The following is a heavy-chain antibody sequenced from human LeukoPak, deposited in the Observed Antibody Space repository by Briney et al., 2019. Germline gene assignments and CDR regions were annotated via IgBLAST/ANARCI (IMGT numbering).Heavy chain of an antibody. CDR3: ARGGPTHGDYG. D-gene: IGHD4-17*01. Sequence: SETLSLTCSVSGGSIATRNYLWGWIRQPPGKGLEWIGEINHSGSTNYNPSLKSRVTISVDTSKNQFSLKLSSVTAADTAVYYCARGGPTHGDYGWGQGTLVTVSS. CDR1: GGSIATRNYL. J-gene: IGHJ4*02. V-gene: IGHV4-39*07. CDR2: INHSGST.